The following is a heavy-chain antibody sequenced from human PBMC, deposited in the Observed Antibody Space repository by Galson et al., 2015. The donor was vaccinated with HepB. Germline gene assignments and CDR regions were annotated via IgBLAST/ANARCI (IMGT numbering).Heavy chain of an antibody. Sequence: LRLSCAASGFTLSSYNMNWVRQAPGKGLEWVSYISSSSGTIYYVDSVKGRFTISRDNAKNSLYLQMNSLRDDDTAVYYCATRDAFDIWGQGTMVTVSS. CDR2: ISSSSGTI. J-gene: IGHJ3*02. CDR1: GFTLSSYN. V-gene: IGHV3-48*02. CDR3: ATRDAFDI.